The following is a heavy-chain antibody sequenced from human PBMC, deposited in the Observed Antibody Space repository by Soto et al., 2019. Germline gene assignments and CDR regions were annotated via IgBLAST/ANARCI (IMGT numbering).Heavy chain of an antibody. J-gene: IGHJ4*02. CDR1: GGSISSYY. D-gene: IGHD2-8*01. CDR2: IYTSGST. V-gene: IGHV4-4*07. Sequence: QVQLQESGPGLVKPSETLSLTCTVSGGSISSYYWSWIRQPAGKGLEWIGRIYTSGSTNYNPSLKSRVTMSVDTSKNQCSLKLSSVTAADTAVYYCAREAIGYCTNGVCRTFDYWGQGTLVTVSS. CDR3: AREAIGYCTNGVCRTFDY.